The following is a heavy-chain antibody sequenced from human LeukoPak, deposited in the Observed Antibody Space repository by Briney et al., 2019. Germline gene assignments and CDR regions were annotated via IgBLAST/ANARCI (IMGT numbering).Heavy chain of an antibody. Sequence: SQTLSLTCAISGYSVSSNSAAWNWIRQSPSRGLEWLGRTYYSCKWYNDYAVSVKIRITINPDTSKNQFSLQLNSETPEDTAVYYCARESRGGSSGWTINYYYYYMDVWGKGTTVTVSS. CDR2: TYYSCKWYN. V-gene: IGHV6-1*01. D-gene: IGHD6-19*01. CDR1: GYSVSSNSAA. CDR3: ARESRGGSSGWTINYYYYYMDV. J-gene: IGHJ6*03.